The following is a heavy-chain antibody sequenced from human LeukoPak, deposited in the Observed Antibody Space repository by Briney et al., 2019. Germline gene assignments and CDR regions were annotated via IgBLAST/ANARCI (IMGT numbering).Heavy chain of an antibody. Sequence: GGSLRLSCAPSGFSFSTFEMNWVRQAAGKGLEGVSYINSAGSTIYYADSVKGRFTISRDNAKNSLSLQMYSLRAEDTAVYYCARVGKGGSSGYFPDFWGQGTLVTVSS. J-gene: IGHJ4*02. CDR3: ARVGKGGSSGYFPDF. CDR1: GFSFSTFE. CDR2: INSAGSTI. D-gene: IGHD3-22*01. V-gene: IGHV3-48*03.